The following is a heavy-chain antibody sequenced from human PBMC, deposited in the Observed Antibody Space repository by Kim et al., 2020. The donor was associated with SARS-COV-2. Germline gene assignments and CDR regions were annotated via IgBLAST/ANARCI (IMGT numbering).Heavy chain of an antibody. CDR2: IYYSGST. Sequence: SETLSLTCTVSGGSISSGGYYWSWIRQHPGKGLEWIGYIYYSGSTYYNPSLKSRVTISVDTSKNQFSLKLSSVTAADTAVYYCARGRADGSGSNIDYWGQGTLVTVSS. D-gene: IGHD3-10*01. J-gene: IGHJ4*02. CDR3: ARGRADGSGSNIDY. V-gene: IGHV4-31*03. CDR1: GGSISSGGYY.